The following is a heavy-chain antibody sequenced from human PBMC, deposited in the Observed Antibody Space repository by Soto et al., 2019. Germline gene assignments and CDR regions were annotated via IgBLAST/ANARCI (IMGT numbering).Heavy chain of an antibody. CDR2: IGTAGDT. J-gene: IGHJ2*01. CDR3: ARAPYCSSTSCYYSWYFDL. Sequence: GGSLRLSCAASGFTFSSYDMHWVRQATGKGLEWVSAIGTAGDTYYPGSVKGRFTISRENAKNSLYLQMNSLRAGDTAVYYCARAPYCSSTSCYYSWYFDLWGRGTLVTVSS. CDR1: GFTFSSYD. D-gene: IGHD2-2*01. V-gene: IGHV3-13*04.